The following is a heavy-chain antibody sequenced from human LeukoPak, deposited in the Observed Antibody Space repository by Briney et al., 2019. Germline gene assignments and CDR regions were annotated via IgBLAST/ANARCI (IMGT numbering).Heavy chain of an antibody. CDR3: ARANYMDV. Sequence: PGGSLRLSCVASGFTFSSHWMQWVRQVPGKGLVWVSRINSDGSITNYTDSVRGRFTISRDNAKNTLYLQMNSLRDEDTAFYYCARANYMDVWGKGTTVIISS. V-gene: IGHV3-74*01. CDR1: GFTFSSHW. J-gene: IGHJ6*03. CDR2: INSDGSIT.